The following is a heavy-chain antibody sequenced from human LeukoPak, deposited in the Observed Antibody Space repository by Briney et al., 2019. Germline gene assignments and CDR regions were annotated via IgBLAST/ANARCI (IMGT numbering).Heavy chain of an antibody. CDR3: AKDFRDDCSGGSCNWFDP. J-gene: IGHJ5*02. CDR1: GFTFSSYG. Sequence: PGRSLRLSCAASGFTFSSYGMHWVRQAPGKGLEWVAVISYDGSNKYYADSVKGRFTISRDNPKNTLYLQMNSLRAEDTAVYYCAKDFRDDCSGGSCNWFDPWGQGTLVTVSS. V-gene: IGHV3-30*18. D-gene: IGHD2-15*01. CDR2: ISYDGSNK.